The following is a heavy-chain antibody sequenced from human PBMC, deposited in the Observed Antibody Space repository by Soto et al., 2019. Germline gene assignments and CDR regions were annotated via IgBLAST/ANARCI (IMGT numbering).Heavy chain of an antibody. CDR3: ARTPYLYCSGGSCLDY. CDR2: IYPGDSDT. J-gene: IGHJ4*02. Sequence: GESLKISCKGSGYTFTDYWIGWVRQLPGKGLEWMGIIYPGDSDTRYSPSFQGHVTITVDKSTSTAYLQWNTLKASDTAMYYCARTPYLYCSGGSCLDYWGQGTLVTVSS. D-gene: IGHD2-15*01. CDR1: GYTFTDYW. V-gene: IGHV5-51*01.